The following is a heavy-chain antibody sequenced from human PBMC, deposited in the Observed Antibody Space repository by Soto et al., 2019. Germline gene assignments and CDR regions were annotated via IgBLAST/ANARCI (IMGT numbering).Heavy chain of an antibody. Sequence: SVKVSCKASGYTFTYRYLHWVRQAPGQALEWMGWITPFNGNTNYAQKFQDRVTITRDRSMSTAYMELSSLRSEDTAMYYCASLESSGWANDVFDIWGQGTMVTVSS. CDR3: ASLESSGWANDVFDI. D-gene: IGHD6-19*01. CDR2: ITPFNGNT. CDR1: GYTFTYRY. V-gene: IGHV1-45*02. J-gene: IGHJ3*02.